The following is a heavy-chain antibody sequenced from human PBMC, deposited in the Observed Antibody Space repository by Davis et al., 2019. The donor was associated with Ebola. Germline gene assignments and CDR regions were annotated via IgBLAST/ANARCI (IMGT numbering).Heavy chain of an antibody. CDR1: GFTFSSYA. CDR3: ARAGLVGPTPGYFDY. V-gene: IGHV3-30-3*01. Sequence: PGGSLRLSCAASGFTFSSYAMHWVRQAPGKGLEWVAVISYDGSNKYYADSVKGRFTISRDNSKNTLYLQMNSLRAEDTAVYYCARAGLVGPTPGYFDYWGQGTLVTVSS. CDR2: ISYDGSNK. D-gene: IGHD1-26*01. J-gene: IGHJ4*02.